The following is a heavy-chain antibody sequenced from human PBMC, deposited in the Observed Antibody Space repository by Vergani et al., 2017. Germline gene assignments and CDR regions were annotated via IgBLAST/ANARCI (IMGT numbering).Heavy chain of an antibody. CDR2: IYSRGT. J-gene: IGHJ4*02. D-gene: IGHD1-26*01. V-gene: IGHV4-61*02. Sequence: QVHLQESGPGLVKPSQTLSLTCTVSGASISGGGYYWSWIRQPAGKGLEWIGRIYSRGTEYNPSLKSRVAVSINTSKRQFSLKLTSVTAADAAMYYCVRELGASLGAYFDYWGQGALVSVSS. CDR3: VRELGASLGAYFDY. CDR1: GASISGGGYY.